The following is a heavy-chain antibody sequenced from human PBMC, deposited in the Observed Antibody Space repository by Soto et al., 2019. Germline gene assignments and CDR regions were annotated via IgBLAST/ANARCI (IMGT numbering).Heavy chain of an antibody. Sequence: GGSLRLSCAASGFTFSSYAMSWVRQAPGKGLERVSVISGSGGSTHYADSVKGRSTISRDNSKNTLHLKVNSLRGEDTAVYYCAKEADISGYYPDYWGQGTQVTVSS. CDR1: GFTFSSYA. CDR2: ISGSGGST. V-gene: IGHV3-23*01. J-gene: IGHJ4*02. D-gene: IGHD3-22*01. CDR3: AKEADISGYYPDY.